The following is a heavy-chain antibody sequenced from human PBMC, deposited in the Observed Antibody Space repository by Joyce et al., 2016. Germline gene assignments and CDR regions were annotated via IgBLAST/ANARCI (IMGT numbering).Heavy chain of an antibody. D-gene: IGHD6-13*01. CDR3: ARGKLDDY. CDR1: GFTVSSNY. CDR2: IYSGGST. Sequence: EVQLVESGGGLIQPGGSLRLSWAASGFTVSSNYMAWVRQPPGKGLEWVSVIYSGGSTNYADAVKGRFTMSRDNSKNTVYLQMNSLRAEDTAVYYCARGKLDDYWGQGTLVTVSS. V-gene: IGHV3-53*01. J-gene: IGHJ4*02.